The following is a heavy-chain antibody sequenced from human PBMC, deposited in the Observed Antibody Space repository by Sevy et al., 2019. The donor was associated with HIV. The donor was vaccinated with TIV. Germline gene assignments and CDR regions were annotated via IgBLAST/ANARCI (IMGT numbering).Heavy chain of an antibody. D-gene: IGHD6-13*01. Sequence: SETLSLTCAVYGGSFSGYYWSWIRQPPGKGLEWIGEINHSGSTNYNPSLKSRVTISIDTSKNQFSLKLSSVTAADTAVYYCARVPLQLVDNWGQGTLVTVSS. CDR3: ARVPLQLVDN. CDR1: GGSFSGYY. CDR2: INHSGST. J-gene: IGHJ4*02. V-gene: IGHV4-34*01.